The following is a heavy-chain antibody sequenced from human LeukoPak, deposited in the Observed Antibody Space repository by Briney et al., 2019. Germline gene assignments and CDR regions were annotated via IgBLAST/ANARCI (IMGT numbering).Heavy chain of an antibody. D-gene: IGHD6-25*01. Sequence: PGGSLRLSCAASGFTFSSYSMNWVRQAPGKGLEWVSSISSSSSYIYYADSEKGRFTISRDNAKNSLYLQMNSLRAEDTAVYYCARDGSGFFDYWGQGTLVIVSS. CDR1: GFTFSSYS. V-gene: IGHV3-21*01. J-gene: IGHJ4*02. CDR3: ARDGSGFFDY. CDR2: ISSSSSYI.